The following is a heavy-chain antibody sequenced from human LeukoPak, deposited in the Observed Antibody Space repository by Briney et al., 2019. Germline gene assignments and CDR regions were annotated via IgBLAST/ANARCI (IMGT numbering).Heavy chain of an antibody. Sequence: ASVKVSCKASGGTFSSYAISWVRQAPGQGLEWMGGIIPILGTASYAQKFQGRVTITADESTSTAYMELSSLRSEDTAVYYCARSDYYDSSGARVSRDYWYFDLWGRGTLVTVSS. CDR3: ARSDYYDSSGARVSRDYWYFDL. CDR1: GGTFSSYA. D-gene: IGHD3-22*01. V-gene: IGHV1-69*13. CDR2: IIPILGTA. J-gene: IGHJ2*01.